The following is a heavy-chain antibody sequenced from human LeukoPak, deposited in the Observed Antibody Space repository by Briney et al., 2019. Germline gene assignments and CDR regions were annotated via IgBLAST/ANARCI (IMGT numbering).Heavy chain of an antibody. CDR2: IKQDGSEK. Sequence: TGGSLRLSCAASGFTFSSYWMSWVRQAPGKGLEWVANIKQDGSEKYYVDSVKGRFTISRDNAKNSLYLQMNSLRAEDTAVYYCARGKWLQFDVFDIWGQGTMVTVSS. CDR3: ARGKWLQFDVFDI. J-gene: IGHJ3*02. V-gene: IGHV3-7*04. CDR1: GFTFSSYW. D-gene: IGHD5-24*01.